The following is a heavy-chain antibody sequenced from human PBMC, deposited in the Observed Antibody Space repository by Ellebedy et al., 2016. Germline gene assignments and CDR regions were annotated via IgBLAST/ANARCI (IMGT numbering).Heavy chain of an antibody. V-gene: IGHV3-33*01. J-gene: IGHJ4*02. Sequence: GESLKISXVASGFSFSSYGMYWVRQAPGKGLEWVAVIWYDGSNKYYADSVKGRFTISRDNSKNTLYLQMNSLRAEDTALYYCAREGGIFGLDYWGQGTLVTVSS. CDR3: AREGGIFGLDY. D-gene: IGHD3-3*02. CDR2: IWYDGSNK. CDR1: GFSFSSYG.